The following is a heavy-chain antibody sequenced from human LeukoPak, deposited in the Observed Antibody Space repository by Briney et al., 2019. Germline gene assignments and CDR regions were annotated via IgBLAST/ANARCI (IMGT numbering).Heavy chain of an antibody. V-gene: IGHV1-69*04. CDR3: ARVRDGYTFDY. J-gene: IGHJ4*02. CDR2: IIPILGIA. Sequence: ASVKVSCKASGGTFSSYAISWVRQAPGQGLEWMGRIIPILGIANYAQKFQGRVTITAHKSTSTAYMEMSSLRSEDTAVYYCARVRDGYTFDYWGQGTLVTVSS. CDR1: GGTFSSYA. D-gene: IGHD5-24*01.